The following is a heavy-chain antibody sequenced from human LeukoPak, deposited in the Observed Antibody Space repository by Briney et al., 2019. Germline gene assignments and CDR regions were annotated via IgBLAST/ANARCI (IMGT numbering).Heavy chain of an antibody. CDR3: ARPYGGNPGYFDY. Sequence: SETLSLTCTVSGGSISSGDYYWSWIRQPPGKGLEWIGYIYYSGSTYYNPSLKSRVTISVDTSKNQFSLKLSSVTAADTAVYYCARPYGGNPGYFDYWGQGTLVTVSS. D-gene: IGHD4-23*01. CDR1: GGSISSGDYY. CDR2: IYYSGST. J-gene: IGHJ4*02. V-gene: IGHV4-30-4*08.